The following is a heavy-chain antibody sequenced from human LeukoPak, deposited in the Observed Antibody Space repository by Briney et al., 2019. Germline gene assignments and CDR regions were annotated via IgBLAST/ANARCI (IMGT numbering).Heavy chain of an antibody. D-gene: IGHD3-10*01. V-gene: IGHV3-9*01. CDR3: ARFGSGIDY. CDR1: GFTFDDYA. Sequence: PGGSLRLSCAASGFTFDDYAMHWVRQAPGKGLEWVSGISWNSGSIGYADSVKGRFTISRDNAKNSLYLQMNSLRAEDTAVYYCARFGSGIDYWGQGTLVTVSS. J-gene: IGHJ4*02. CDR2: ISWNSGSI.